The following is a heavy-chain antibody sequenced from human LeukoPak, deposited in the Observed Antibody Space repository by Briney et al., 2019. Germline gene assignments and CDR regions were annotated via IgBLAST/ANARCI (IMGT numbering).Heavy chain of an antibody. CDR3: ARDRVRFGELWLDY. CDR1: GFTFSSYW. Sequence: GGSLRLSCAASGFTFSSYWMSWVRQAPGKGLEWVANIKQDGSEKYYVDSVKGRFTISRDNARNSLYLQMNSLRAEDTAVYYCARDRVRFGELWLDYWGQGTLVTVSS. J-gene: IGHJ4*02. V-gene: IGHV3-7*01. D-gene: IGHD3-10*01. CDR2: IKQDGSEK.